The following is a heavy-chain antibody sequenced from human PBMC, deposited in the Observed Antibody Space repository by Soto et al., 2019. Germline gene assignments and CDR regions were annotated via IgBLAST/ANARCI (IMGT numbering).Heavy chain of an antibody. D-gene: IGHD6-13*01. CDR1: GFTFSSYA. CDR2: ISYDGSNK. Sequence: GGSLRLSCAASGFTFSSYAMHWVRQAPGKGLEWVAVISYDGSNKYYADSVKGRFIISRDNSKNTLYLQMNSLRAEDTAVYYCARSRAAAGLYYYYGMDVWGQGTTVTVSS. V-gene: IGHV3-30-3*01. CDR3: ARSRAAAGLYYYYGMDV. J-gene: IGHJ6*02.